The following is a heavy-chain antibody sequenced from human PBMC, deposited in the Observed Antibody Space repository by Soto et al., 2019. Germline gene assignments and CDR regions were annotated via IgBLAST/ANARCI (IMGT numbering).Heavy chain of an antibody. D-gene: IGHD6-19*01. CDR2: IYWDDDK. CDR1: GFSLSSTRMA. J-gene: IGHJ4*02. Sequence: QITLKESGPTLVKPTQTLTLTCTFSGFSLSSTRMAMGWIRQPPGKALEWLALIYWDDDKRYSPFLKSRLTITKDTSKNPVVLTMSNMDPVDTARYYCAHIVVAGLGYYFDYWGQGTLVTVSS. V-gene: IGHV2-5*02. CDR3: AHIVVAGLGYYFDY.